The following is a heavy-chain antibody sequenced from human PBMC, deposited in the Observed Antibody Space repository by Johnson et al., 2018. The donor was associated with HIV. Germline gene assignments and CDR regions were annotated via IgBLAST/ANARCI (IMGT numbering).Heavy chain of an antibody. D-gene: IGHD1-26*01. CDR3: ARDSQWELRPDAFDI. CDR2: IYSGGST. Sequence: VQLVESGGGLIQPGGSLRLSCAASGFTVSSNYMSWVRQAPGKGLEWVSVIYSGGSTYYADSVKGRFTISRDNAKNSLYLQMNSLRAEDTAVYYCARDSQWELRPDAFDIWGQGKMVTVSS. CDR1: GFTVSSNY. V-gene: IGHV3-53*01. J-gene: IGHJ3*02.